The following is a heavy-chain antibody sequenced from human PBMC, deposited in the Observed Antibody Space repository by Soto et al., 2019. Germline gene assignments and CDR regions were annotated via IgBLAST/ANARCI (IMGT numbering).Heavy chain of an antibody. CDR3: ANGSYSSSTYWLGP. CDR2: ISNSGGTT. Sequence: EVQLLESGGGLIQPGGSLRLSCAASGFTFSSYAMSWVRQAPGKGLEWVSTISNSGGTTYYAASVKGRFTISRDNSKKTLYLPMNSLRAEDTAVYYCANGSYSSSTYWLGPWGQGTLVTVSA. D-gene: IGHD6-13*01. J-gene: IGHJ5*02. V-gene: IGHV3-23*01. CDR1: GFTFSSYA.